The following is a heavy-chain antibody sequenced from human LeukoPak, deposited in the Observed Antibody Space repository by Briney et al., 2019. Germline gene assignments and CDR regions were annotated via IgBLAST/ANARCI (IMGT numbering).Heavy chain of an antibody. CDR3: AKEKAMVYYYYGMDV. V-gene: IGHV3-48*03. J-gene: IGHJ6*02. Sequence: GGPLRLSCAASGFTFSSYEMNWVRQAPGKGLEWVSYISSSGSTIYYADSVKGRFTISRDNAKNSLYLQMNSLRAEDTAVYYCAKEKAMVYYYYGMDVWGQGTTVTVSS. CDR1: GFTFSSYE. D-gene: IGHD5-18*01. CDR2: ISSSGSTI.